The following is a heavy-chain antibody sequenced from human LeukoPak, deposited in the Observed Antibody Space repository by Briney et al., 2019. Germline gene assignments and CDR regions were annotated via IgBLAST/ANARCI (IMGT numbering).Heavy chain of an antibody. CDR3: ASLGYSYGYADY. D-gene: IGHD5-18*01. J-gene: IGHJ4*02. CDR2: INHSGST. Sequence: SETLSLTCAVYGGSFSGYYWSWIRQPPGKGLEWIGEINHSGSTNYNPSLKSRVTISVDTSKNQFSLKLSSVTAADTAVYYCASLGYSYGYADYWGQGTLVTVSS. CDR1: GGSFSGYY. V-gene: IGHV4-34*01.